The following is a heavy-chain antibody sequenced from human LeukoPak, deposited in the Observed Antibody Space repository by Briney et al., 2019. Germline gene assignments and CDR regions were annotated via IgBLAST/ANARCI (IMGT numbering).Heavy chain of an antibody. V-gene: IGHV4-61*02. CDR1: GAYISSDSYS. CDR2: IYTSGST. Sequence: PSQTLSLTCTVSGAYISSDSYSWNWIRQPAGKGLEYIGRIYTSGSTNYNPSLKSRVTISVDTSKNQFSLKLSSVTAADTAVYYCARTYNWFDPWGQGTLVTVSS. J-gene: IGHJ5*02. CDR3: ARTYNWFDP.